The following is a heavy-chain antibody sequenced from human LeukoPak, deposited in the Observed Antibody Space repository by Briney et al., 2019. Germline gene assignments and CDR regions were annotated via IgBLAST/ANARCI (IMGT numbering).Heavy chain of an antibody. CDR1: GGSFSGYY. CDR2: IYTSGST. J-gene: IGHJ6*03. Sequence: SETLSLTCAVYGGSFSGYYWSWIRQPPGKGLEWIGYIYTSGSTNYNPSLKSRVTISVDTSKNQFSLKLSSVTAADTAVYYCARQGGLGYSYGTAYYYYYMDVWGKGTTVTVSS. D-gene: IGHD5-18*01. V-gene: IGHV4-4*09. CDR3: ARQGGLGYSYGTAYYYYYMDV.